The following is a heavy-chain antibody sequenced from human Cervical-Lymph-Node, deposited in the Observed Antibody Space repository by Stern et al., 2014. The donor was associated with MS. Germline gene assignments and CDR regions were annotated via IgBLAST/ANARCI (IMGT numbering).Heavy chain of an antibody. CDR3: ARDEDSAYYADY. J-gene: IGHJ4*02. CDR2: IKTNTGNP. CDR1: GYTFSHRA. D-gene: IGHD3-22*01. V-gene: IGHV7-4-1*02. Sequence: VQLVQSGSEVMKPGASVKVSCEASGYTFSHRAINWVRQAPGQGLEWMGGIKTNTGNPTYAKGLTGRFDFSLDNYVNTAYLPITSLNVDDTAVYYCARDEDSAYYADYWGQGTLVTVSS.